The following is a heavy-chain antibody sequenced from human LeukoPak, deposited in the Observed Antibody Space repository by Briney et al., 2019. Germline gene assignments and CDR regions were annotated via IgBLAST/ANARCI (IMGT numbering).Heavy chain of an antibody. CDR2: IIPIFGTA. D-gene: IGHD2-8*02. Sequence: SVKVSCKASGGTFSSYAISWVRQAPGQGLEWMGGIIPIFGTANYAQKFQGRVTITADKSTSTAYMELRSLRSDDTAVYYCARGGTGPYYYYMDVWGKGTTVTVSS. CDR3: ARGGTGPYYYYMDV. J-gene: IGHJ6*03. CDR1: GGTFSSYA. V-gene: IGHV1-69*06.